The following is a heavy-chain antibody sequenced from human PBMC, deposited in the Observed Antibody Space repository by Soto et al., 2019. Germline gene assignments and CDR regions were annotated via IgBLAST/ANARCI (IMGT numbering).Heavy chain of an antibody. CDR2: IIPIFGTA. V-gene: IGHV1-69*12. CDR1: GGTFSSYA. CDR3: ARDGIGCRAISWFAP. Sequence: QVQLVQSGAEVKKPGSSVKVSCKASGGTFSSYAISWVRQAPGQGLEWMGGIIPIFGTANYAQKFQGRVTMTADESTSTAYVALSSLRSEDTAVYYCARDGIGCRAISWFAPWGQGTLVTVSS. D-gene: IGHD6-19*01. J-gene: IGHJ5*02.